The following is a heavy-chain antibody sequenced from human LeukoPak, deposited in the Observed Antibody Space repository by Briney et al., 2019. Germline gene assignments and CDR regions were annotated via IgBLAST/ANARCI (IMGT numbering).Heavy chain of an antibody. CDR3: ARAIPIGGIIV. CDR2: VSTYNGNT. CDR1: GYTFTSHG. J-gene: IGHJ4*02. V-gene: IGHV1-18*01. D-gene: IGHD3-16*01. Sequence: ASVKVSCKASGYTFTSHGISWVRQAPGQGLEWMGWVSTYNGNTNYAQKLQDRVTMTTDTSTSTAYMELSRLRSDDTAVYYCARAIPIGGIIVWGQGTLVTVSS.